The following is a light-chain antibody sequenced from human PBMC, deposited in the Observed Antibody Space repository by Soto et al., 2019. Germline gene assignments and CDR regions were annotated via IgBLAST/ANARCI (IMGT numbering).Light chain of an antibody. V-gene: IGKV3-20*01. CDR2: SVS. CDR1: QSISSSY. J-gene: IGKJ2*01. Sequence: EIVLTQSPGTLSLSPGERATLSCRASQSISSSYLAWYQQRSGQAPRLLIYSVSSRANGVPDRFSGSGSGTDFTLTISRLEPEDFAVYYCQHYGSSPPNTFGQGTKVDIK. CDR3: QHYGSSPPNT.